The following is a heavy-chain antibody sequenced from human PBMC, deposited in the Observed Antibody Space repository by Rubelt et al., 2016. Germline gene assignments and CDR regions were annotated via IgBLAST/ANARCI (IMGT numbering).Heavy chain of an antibody. V-gene: IGHV1-18*01. J-gene: IGHJ4*02. Sequence: QVQLVQSGAEVKKPGASVKVSCKASGYTFTSYDINWVRQATGQGLEWMGWISAYNGNTNCAQKVQGRVTITTDTSTSTAYMELRSLRSDDTAVYYCARTLLRYFDWSDYWGQGTLVTVSS. CDR3: ARTLLRYFDWSDY. CDR2: ISAYNGNT. D-gene: IGHD3-9*01. CDR1: GYTFTSYD.